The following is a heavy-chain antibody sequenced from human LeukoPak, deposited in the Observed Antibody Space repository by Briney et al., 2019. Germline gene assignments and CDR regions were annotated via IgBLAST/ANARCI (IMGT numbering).Heavy chain of an antibody. CDR3: AKGRGWEASYYYCYMDV. V-gene: IGHV3-23*01. CDR1: GFTFSSYG. CDR2: ISGSGGST. D-gene: IGHD1-26*01. J-gene: IGHJ6*03. Sequence: GGTLRLSCAASGFTFSSYGMSWVRQAPGKGLEWVSVISGSGGSTYYTDSVKGRFTISRDNSKNTLYLQMNSLRAEDTAVYYCAKGRGWEASYYYCYMDVWGKGTTVTISS.